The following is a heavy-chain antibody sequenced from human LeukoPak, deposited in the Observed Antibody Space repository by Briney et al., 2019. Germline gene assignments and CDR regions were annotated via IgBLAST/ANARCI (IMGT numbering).Heavy chain of an antibody. J-gene: IGHJ4*02. CDR3: ARAAEYSSGWYLFDY. Sequence: SETLSLICTVYGLSLRNYYWTWIRQPGPKALDWIRRIYTSGGTNYYPSLKTLVTMSVDTSKNQVSPKLSSVTAADTAMYYCARAAEYSSGWYLFDYWGQGILVTGS. CDR2: IYTSGGT. D-gene: IGHD6-19*01. CDR1: GLSLRNYY. V-gene: IGHV4-4*07.